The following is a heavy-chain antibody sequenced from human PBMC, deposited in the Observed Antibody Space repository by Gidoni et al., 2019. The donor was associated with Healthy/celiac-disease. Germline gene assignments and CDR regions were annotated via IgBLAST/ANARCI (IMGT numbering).Heavy chain of an antibody. CDR2: IYYSGST. Sequence: QLQLQESGPGLVKPSETLSLTCTVSGGSISSSSYYWGWIRQPPGKGLEWIGSIYYSGSTYYNPSLKSRVTIAVDTSKNQFSLKLSSVTAADTAVYYCARLGGDYSLSYYYYYYMDVWGKGTTVTVSS. D-gene: IGHD4-17*01. V-gene: IGHV4-39*01. CDR1: GGSISSSSYY. CDR3: ARLGGDYSLSYYYYYYMDV. J-gene: IGHJ6*03.